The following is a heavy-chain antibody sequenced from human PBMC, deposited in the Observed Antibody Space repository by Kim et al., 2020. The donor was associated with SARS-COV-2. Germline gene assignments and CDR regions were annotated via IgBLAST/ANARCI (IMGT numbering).Heavy chain of an antibody. V-gene: IGHV1-24*01. J-gene: IGHJ4*02. CDR1: GYTLTELS. D-gene: IGHD3-22*01. CDR2: FDPEDGET. CDR3: AGHDYYDRSYYFDY. Sequence: ASVKVSCKVSGYTLTELSMHWVRQAPGKGLEWMGGFDPEDGETIYAQKFQGRVTMTEDTSTDTAYMELSSLRSEDTAVYYCAGHDYYDRSYYFDYWGQGTLVTVSS.